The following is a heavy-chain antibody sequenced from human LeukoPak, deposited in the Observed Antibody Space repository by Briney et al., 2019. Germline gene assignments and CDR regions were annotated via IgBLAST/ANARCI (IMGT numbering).Heavy chain of an antibody. D-gene: IGHD2-15*01. CDR2: IYPGDSDT. J-gene: IGHJ3*02. CDR3: ASLRLGYCSGGSCYAQPTDAFDI. Sequence: GESLKISCKGSGYSFTSYWIGWVRQMPGKGLEWMGIIYPGDSDTRYSPSFQGQVTISADKSISTAYLQWSSLKASDTAMYYCASLRLGYCSGGSCYAQPTDAFDIWGQRTLVTVSS. V-gene: IGHV5-51*01. CDR1: GYSFTSYW.